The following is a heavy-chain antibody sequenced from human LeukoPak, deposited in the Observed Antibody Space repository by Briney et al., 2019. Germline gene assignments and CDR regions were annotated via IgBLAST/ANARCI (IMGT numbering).Heavy chain of an antibody. J-gene: IGHJ4*02. CDR1: GGSISSYY. V-gene: IGHV4-34*01. D-gene: IGHD1-26*01. CDR3: ARGGSGANPHAL. Sequence: PSETLSLTCTVSGGSISSYYWSWIRQPPGKGLEWIGEINHSGSTNYNPSLKSRVTISVDTSKNQFSLKLSSVTAADTAVYYCARGGSGANPHALWSQGTLVTVSS. CDR2: INHSGST.